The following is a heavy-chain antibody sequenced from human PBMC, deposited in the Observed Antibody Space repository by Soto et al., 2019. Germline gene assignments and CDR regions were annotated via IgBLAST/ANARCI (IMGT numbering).Heavy chain of an antibody. D-gene: IGHD3-16*02. CDR3: ARASFRSVFAYAFDI. V-gene: IGHV1-69*08. Sequence: QVQLVQSGAEVMKPGSSVQVSCKASGGTFSSYTIIWVRQAPGQGLEWMGRIIHILGRANNAQKLQCRATITADKDTSTAYMELTSLRSEDTAVYYCARASFRSVFAYAFDIWGQGTMVTVSS. CDR2: IIHILGRA. J-gene: IGHJ3*02. CDR1: GGTFSSYT.